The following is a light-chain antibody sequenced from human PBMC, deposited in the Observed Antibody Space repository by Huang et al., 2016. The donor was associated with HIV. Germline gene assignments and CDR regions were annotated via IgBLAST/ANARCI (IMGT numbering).Light chain of an antibody. CDR2: DAS. CDR3: QQRKYWPPIT. CDR1: QSVNSY. V-gene: IGKV3-11*01. J-gene: IGKJ5*01. Sequence: ETVLTQSPATLSFSPGERATLSCSASQSVNSYLDWYPQKPGHTPRLLIYDASNRATVSPARFSGSGSWTDFTLTISSLEPEDFAVYYCQQRKYWPPITFGQGTRLEIK.